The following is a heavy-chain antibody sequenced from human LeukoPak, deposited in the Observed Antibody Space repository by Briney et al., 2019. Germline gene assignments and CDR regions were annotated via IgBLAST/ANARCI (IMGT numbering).Heavy chain of an antibody. V-gene: IGHV3-23*01. Sequence: GGSLRLSCAASGFTFSSYAMSWVRQAPGKGLEWVSAISGSGGSTYYADSVKGRFTISRDNSKNTLYLQMNSLRAEDTAVYYCAKDSFYSNYVSPADAFDIWGQGTMVTVSS. D-gene: IGHD4-11*01. CDR1: GFTFSSYA. CDR3: AKDSFYSNYVSPADAFDI. J-gene: IGHJ3*02. CDR2: ISGSGGST.